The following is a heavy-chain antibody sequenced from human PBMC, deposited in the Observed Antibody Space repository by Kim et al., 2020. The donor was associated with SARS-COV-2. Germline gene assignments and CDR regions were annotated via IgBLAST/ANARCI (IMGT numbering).Heavy chain of an antibody. Sequence: GGSLRLSCAASGFTFSSYAMSWVRQAPGKGLEWVSAISGSGGSTYYADSVKGRFTISRDNSKNTLYLQMNSLRAEDTAVYYCAKDRPSTVDIVVVPAAIDYWGQGTLVTVSS. D-gene: IGHD2-2*01. V-gene: IGHV3-23*01. CDR2: ISGSGGST. CDR3: AKDRPSTVDIVVVPAAIDY. J-gene: IGHJ4*02. CDR1: GFTFSSYA.